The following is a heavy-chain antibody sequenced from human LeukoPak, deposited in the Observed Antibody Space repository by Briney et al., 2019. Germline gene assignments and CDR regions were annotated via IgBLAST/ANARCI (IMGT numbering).Heavy chain of an antibody. CDR3: ARSHDSSGYYWSGGCD. CDR1: GGTFSSYA. V-gene: IGHV1-69*06. CDR2: IIPIFGTA. D-gene: IGHD3-22*01. Sequence: ASVKVSCKASGGTFSSYAISWVRQAPGQGLEWMGGIIPIFGTANYAQKFQGRVTITADKSTSTAYMELSSLRSEDTAVYYCARSHDSSGYYWSGGCDWGQGTLVTVSS. J-gene: IGHJ4*02.